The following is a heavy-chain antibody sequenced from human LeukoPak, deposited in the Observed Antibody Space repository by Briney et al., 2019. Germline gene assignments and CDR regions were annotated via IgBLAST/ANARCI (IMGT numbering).Heavy chain of an antibody. J-gene: IGHJ6*02. Sequence: GESLKISCKGSGYSFTSYWIAWVRQMPGKGLEWMGIVYPGDSEIRYSPSFQGQVTISADKSISTAYLQWSSLKASDTAMYYCARRQASCTNGVCYTLYGMDVWGQGTTVTVSS. CDR2: VYPGDSEI. D-gene: IGHD2-8*01. CDR3: ARRQASCTNGVCYTLYGMDV. V-gene: IGHV5-51*01. CDR1: GYSFTSYW.